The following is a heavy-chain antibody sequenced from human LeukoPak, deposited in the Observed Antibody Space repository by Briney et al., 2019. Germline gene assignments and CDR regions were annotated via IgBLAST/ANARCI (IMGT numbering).Heavy chain of an antibody. J-gene: IGHJ6*02. V-gene: IGHV3-23*01. CDR3: AKDYLSSGWPYYYYGMDV. Sequence: PGGSLRLSCAASGFTFSSYGMTWVRQAPGKGLEWVSGISGSGSSTYYADSVKGRFTISRDNSKNTLYLQMNSLRAEDTAVYYCAKDYLSSGWPYYYYGMDVWGQGTTVTVSS. CDR1: GFTFSSYG. CDR2: ISGSGSST. D-gene: IGHD6-19*01.